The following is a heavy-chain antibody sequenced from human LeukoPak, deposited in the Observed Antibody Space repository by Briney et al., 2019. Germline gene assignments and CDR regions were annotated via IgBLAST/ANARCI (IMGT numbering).Heavy chain of an antibody. CDR1: GVTVSSYA. J-gene: IGHJ4*02. V-gene: IGHV3-23*01. Sequence: GGSLRLSCAASGVTVSSYAMSWVREAPGKGLEWVSAISGSGGSTYYAESVKGRFTISRDNSKNTLYLQMYSLRAEDTAVSHCARAVAAVTGDDLGYWGQGTLVTDSS. CDR3: ARAVAAVTGDDLGY. D-gene: IGHD6-13*01. CDR2: ISGSGGST.